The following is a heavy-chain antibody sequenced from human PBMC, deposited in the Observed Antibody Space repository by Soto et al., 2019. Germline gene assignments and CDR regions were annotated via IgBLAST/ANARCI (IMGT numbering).Heavy chain of an antibody. D-gene: IGHD6-13*01. CDR2: IYYSGST. J-gene: IGHJ5*02. CDR1: GGSISSSSYY. V-gene: IGHV4-39*01. CDR3: ARLFSSSWYLPWFDP. Sequence: QLQLQESGPGLVKPSETLSLTCTVSGGSISSSSYYWGWIRQPPGKGLEWIGSIYYSGSTYYNPSLKSRVTISVATSKNQFSPKLRSVTPADTAVYYCARLFSSSWYLPWFDPWGQGTLVTVSS.